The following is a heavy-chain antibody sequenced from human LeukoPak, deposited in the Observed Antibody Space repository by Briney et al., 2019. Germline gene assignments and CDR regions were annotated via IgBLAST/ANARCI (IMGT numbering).Heavy chain of an antibody. CDR2: ISSSDSTI. Sequence: GGSLRLSCAASGFTFSSYEMNWVRQAPGKGLEWVSYISSSDSTIYYADSVKGRFTISRDNAKNSLYLQMNSLRAGDTAVYYCARTIEMATISCFDYWGQGTLVTVSS. CDR3: ARTIEMATISCFDY. D-gene: IGHD5-24*01. V-gene: IGHV3-48*03. J-gene: IGHJ4*02. CDR1: GFTFSSYE.